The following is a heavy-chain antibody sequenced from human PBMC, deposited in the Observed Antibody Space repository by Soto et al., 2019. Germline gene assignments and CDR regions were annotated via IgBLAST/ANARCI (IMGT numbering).Heavy chain of an antibody. V-gene: IGHV1-69*01. D-gene: IGHD2-21*02. Sequence: QVHLVQSGAEVKKPGSSVKVSCKASGGTFSSYAISWVRQAPGQGPEWMGGIIPLFGIANYAQNFQGRVTITADESTSTAYMELSSLRSEDTAMYYCARAFEAQGEYCGAFCYLGLYWYFDLWGRGTLVTVSS. CDR3: ARAFEAQGEYCGAFCYLGLYWYFDL. CDR1: GGTFSSYA. CDR2: IIPLFGIA. J-gene: IGHJ2*01.